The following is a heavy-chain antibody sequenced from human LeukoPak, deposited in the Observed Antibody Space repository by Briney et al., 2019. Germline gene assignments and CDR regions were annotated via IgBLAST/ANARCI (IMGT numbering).Heavy chain of an antibody. CDR2: IYPGDSDT. CDR3: ARLYPPPNYYDSSGYGDY. J-gene: IGHJ4*02. D-gene: IGHD3-22*01. V-gene: IGHV5-51*01. CDR1: GYSFTSYW. Sequence: GESLKISCKGSGYSFTSYWIGWVRQMPGKGLEWMGIIYPGDSDTRYSPSFQGQVTISADKSISTAYLQWSSLKASDTAMYYCARLYPPPNYYDSSGYGDYWGQGTLVTVSS.